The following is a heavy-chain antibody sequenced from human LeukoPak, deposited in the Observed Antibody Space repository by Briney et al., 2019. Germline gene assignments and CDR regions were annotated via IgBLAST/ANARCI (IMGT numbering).Heavy chain of an antibody. Sequence: PGRSLRLSCAASGFTFSSYWMHWVRQAPGKGLVWLSRIKSDGSSTSYADSVKGRFTISRDNAKNTLYVQMYSLRAEDTAVYYCAREVCSGGSCYYDYWGQGTLVTVSS. CDR1: GFTFSSYW. V-gene: IGHV3-74*01. CDR3: AREVCSGGSCYYDY. D-gene: IGHD2-15*01. J-gene: IGHJ4*02. CDR2: IKSDGSST.